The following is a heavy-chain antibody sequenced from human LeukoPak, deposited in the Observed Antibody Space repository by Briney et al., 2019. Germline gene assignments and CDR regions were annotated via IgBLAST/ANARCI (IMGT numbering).Heavy chain of an antibody. V-gene: IGHV4-30-2*01. Sequence: SQTLSLTCDVSGGSINSAGYSWSWIRQPPGNGLEWIGYIYHSGSTYYNPSLKSRATTPVDRPRNQFSLKLSSVTAADTAVYYWARAVMEGLFGGSHAGAFDIWGQGTMVTVSS. CDR3: ARAVMEGLFGGSHAGAFDI. CDR2: IYHSGST. CDR1: GGSINSAGYS. J-gene: IGHJ3*02. D-gene: IGHD3-3*01.